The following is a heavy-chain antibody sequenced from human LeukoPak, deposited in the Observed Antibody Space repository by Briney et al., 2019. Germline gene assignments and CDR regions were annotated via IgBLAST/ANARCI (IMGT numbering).Heavy chain of an antibody. Sequence: SETLSLTCTVSGGSISSYYWSWIRQPPGKGLEWIGYIYYSGSTNYNPSLKSRVTISVDRSKNQFSLKLSSVTAADTAVYYCARDPGRRGSYTDYWGQGTLVTVSS. J-gene: IGHJ4*02. CDR1: GGSISSYY. V-gene: IGHV4-59*12. CDR2: IYYSGST. CDR3: ARDPGRRGSYTDY. D-gene: IGHD1-26*01.